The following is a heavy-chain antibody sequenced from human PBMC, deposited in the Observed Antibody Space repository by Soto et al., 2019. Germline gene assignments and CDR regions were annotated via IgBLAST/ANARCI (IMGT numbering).Heavy chain of an antibody. CDR1: GGTFSSYT. V-gene: IGHV1-69*04. CDR3: ARDDSFGDDFWSGPTDY. CDR2: IIPILGIA. J-gene: IGHJ4*02. D-gene: IGHD3-3*01. Sequence: SVKVSCKASGGTFSSYTISWVRQAPGQGLEWMGRIIPILGIANYAQKFQGRVTITADKSTSTAYMELSSLRSEDTAVYYCARDDSFGDDFWSGPTDYWGQGTLVTVSS.